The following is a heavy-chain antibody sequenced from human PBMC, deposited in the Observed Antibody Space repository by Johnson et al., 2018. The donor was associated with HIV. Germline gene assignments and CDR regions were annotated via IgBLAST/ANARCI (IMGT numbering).Heavy chain of an antibody. CDR2: INWHGGST. V-gene: IGHV3-20*03. Sequence: VQLVESGGGVVRPGGSLRLSSAASGFTFHDYGMNWVRQTPGKGLEWVSGINWHGGSTGFADSVKGRFTISRDNAKNSMYLQMNSLRVEDTALYYCVRDTGYCSGGRCDDAFDVWGQGTVVTVSS. D-gene: IGHD2-15*01. CDR1: GFTFHDYG. CDR3: VRDTGYCSGGRCDDAFDV. J-gene: IGHJ3*01.